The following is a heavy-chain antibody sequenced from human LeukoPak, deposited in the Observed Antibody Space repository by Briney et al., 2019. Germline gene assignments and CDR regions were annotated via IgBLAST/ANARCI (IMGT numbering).Heavy chain of an antibody. Sequence: PGGSLRLSCVASGFTFSSYGMHWVRQAPGKGLEWVAFIRYDGSNKYYADSVKGRFTISRDNSKNTLYLQMNSLRAEDTAVYYCAKESPYSVSSGRPDFDYWGQGTLVTVSS. D-gene: IGHD6-19*01. CDR1: GFTFSSYG. CDR2: IRYDGSNK. V-gene: IGHV3-30*02. J-gene: IGHJ4*02. CDR3: AKESPYSVSSGRPDFDY.